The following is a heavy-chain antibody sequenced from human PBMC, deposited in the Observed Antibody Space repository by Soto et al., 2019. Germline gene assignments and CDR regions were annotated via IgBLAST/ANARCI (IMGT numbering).Heavy chain of an antibody. J-gene: IGHJ4*02. Sequence: EVQLVESGGGLVQPGGSLRLSCAASGFTVSNNYMSWVRQAPGKGLEWVSLIYSGGATYYADSVKGRFTISRDNSKNTLYLQMNSLRAEDTDVYYCARDGTYKWVGGQGILVTVSS. V-gene: IGHV3-66*01. D-gene: IGHD1-1*01. CDR3: ARDGTYKWV. CDR2: IYSGGAT. CDR1: GFTVSNNY.